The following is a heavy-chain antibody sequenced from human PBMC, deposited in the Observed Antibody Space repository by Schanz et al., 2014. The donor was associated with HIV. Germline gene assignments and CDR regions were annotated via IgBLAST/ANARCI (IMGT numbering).Heavy chain of an antibody. CDR2: IRGGAGGT. D-gene: IGHD2-15*01. CDR3: ALSRPSGYGGSWYFDL. J-gene: IGHJ2*01. CDR1: GFTFSSLG. V-gene: IGHV3-23*04. Sequence: VQLVESGGGLVQPGGSLRLSCAASGFTFSSLGMSWVRQAPGEGLEWVSDIRGGAGGTYYADSVKGRFTISRDNSKNTLYLQMNSLRAEDTAVYYCALSRPSGYGGSWYFDLWGRGTLVAVSS.